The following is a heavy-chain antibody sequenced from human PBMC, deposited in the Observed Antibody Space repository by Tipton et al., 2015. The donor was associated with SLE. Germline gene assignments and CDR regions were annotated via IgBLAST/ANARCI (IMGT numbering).Heavy chain of an antibody. CDR1: GDSLSELS. J-gene: IGHJ3*02. CDR3: ANSYGYNIGFAFDI. V-gene: IGHV1-24*01. CDR2: FAPEDGET. D-gene: IGHD5-12*01. Sequence: QVQLVQSGAEVAKPGASVKVSCKVSGDSLSELSIHWVRQAPGRGLEWMGSFAPEDGETINVQRFQGRVSMTADTSTDTAYMELNSLRSEDTAVYYCANSYGYNIGFAFDIWGQGTMVTVSS.